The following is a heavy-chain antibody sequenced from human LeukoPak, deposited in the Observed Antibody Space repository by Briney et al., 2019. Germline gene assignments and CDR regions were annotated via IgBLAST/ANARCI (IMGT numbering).Heavy chain of an antibody. V-gene: IGHV3-23*01. CDR1: GFTFSSYA. CDR3: AKDREMVRVRYYFDY. D-gene: IGHD3-10*01. CDR2: ISGSGGST. J-gene: IGHJ4*02. Sequence: GGSLRLSCAASGFTFSSYAKSWVRQAPGKGLEWVSAISGSGGSTYYADSVKGRFTISRDNSKNTLYLQMNSLRAEDTAVYYCAKDREMVRVRYYFDYWGQGTLVTVSS.